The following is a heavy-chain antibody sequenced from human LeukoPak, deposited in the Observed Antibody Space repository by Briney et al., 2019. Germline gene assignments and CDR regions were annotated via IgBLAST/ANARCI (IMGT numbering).Heavy chain of an antibody. Sequence: PSETLSLTCTVSGGSISSYYWSWIRQPAGKGLEWIGRIYTSGSTNYNPSLKSRVTMSVDTSKNQFSLKLSSVTAADTAVYYCARDLWYSSWSPVWPIWGLGTLVTVSS. J-gene: IGHJ4*02. CDR3: ARDLWYSSWSPVWPI. CDR1: GGSISSYY. D-gene: IGHD6-6*01. CDR2: IYTSGST. V-gene: IGHV4-4*07.